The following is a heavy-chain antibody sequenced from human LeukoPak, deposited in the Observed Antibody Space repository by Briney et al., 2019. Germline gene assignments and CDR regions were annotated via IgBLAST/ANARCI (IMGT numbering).Heavy chain of an antibody. CDR3: ARDDLYYNDSSGHSDAFDL. CDR1: RGSFSGYY. CDR2: INHSGGT. J-gene: IGHJ3*01. Sequence: PSETLSLTCAVFRGSFSGYYWNWIRQSPGKGLEWIGEINHSGGTHYSPSLKSRGTISLDTSKNQFSLRLSSVTAADTAVYYCARDDLYYNDSSGHSDAFDLWGQGTMVTISS. D-gene: IGHD3-22*01. V-gene: IGHV4-34*01.